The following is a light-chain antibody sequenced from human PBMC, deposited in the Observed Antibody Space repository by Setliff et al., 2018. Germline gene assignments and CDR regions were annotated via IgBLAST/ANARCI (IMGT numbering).Light chain of an antibody. CDR3: NSYTSSSTHVI. J-gene: IGLJ2*01. CDR1: SSDVGGYNY. V-gene: IGLV2-14*03. CDR2: DVS. Sequence: QSALTQPASVSGSPGQSITISCTGTSSDVGGYNYVSWYQQHPGKAPKLIIYDVSNRPSGVSNRFSGSKSGNTASLTISGLQAEDEADYYCNSYTSSSTHVIFGGGTQLTVL.